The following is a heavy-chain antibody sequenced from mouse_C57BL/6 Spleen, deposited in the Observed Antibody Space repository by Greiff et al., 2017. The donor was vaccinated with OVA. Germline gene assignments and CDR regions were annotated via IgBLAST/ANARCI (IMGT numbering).Heavy chain of an antibody. Sequence: QVHVKQPGAELVKPGASVKMSCKASGYTFTSYWITWVKQRPGQGLEWIGDIYPGSGSTNYNEKFKSKATLTVDTSSSTAYMQLSSLTSEDSAVYYCAYGRGYFDVWGTGTTVTVSS. J-gene: IGHJ1*03. CDR2: IYPGSGST. CDR1: GYTFTSYW. V-gene: IGHV1-55*01. D-gene: IGHD1-1*01. CDR3: AYGRGYFDV.